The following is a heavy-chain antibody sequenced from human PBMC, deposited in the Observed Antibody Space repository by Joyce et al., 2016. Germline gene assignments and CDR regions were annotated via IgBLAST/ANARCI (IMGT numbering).Heavy chain of an antibody. D-gene: IGHD3-10*02. J-gene: IGHJ5*02. V-gene: IGHV5-10-1*03. CDR2: LAPRDSYT. CDR1: GYSFTSHW. CDR3: ARHVTDWFDP. Sequence: EVQLVQSGAEVKKPGESLRISCKGSGYSFTSHWLSWVRQMPGKGLEGMGRLAPRDSYTDDSPSFEGHVTISVDKSISAAYLQWSSLRASDTAIYYCARHVTDWFDPWGQGTLVTVSS.